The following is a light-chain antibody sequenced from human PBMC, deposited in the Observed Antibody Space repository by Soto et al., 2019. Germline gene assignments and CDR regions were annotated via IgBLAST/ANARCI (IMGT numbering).Light chain of an antibody. CDR1: SSNIGAGYD. CDR2: GNS. CDR3: QSYDSSLSGFYV. J-gene: IGLJ1*01. V-gene: IGLV1-40*01. Sequence: QSVPTQPPSVSGAPGQRVTISCTGSSSNIGAGYDVHWYQQLPGTAPKLLIYGNSNRPSGVPDRFSGSKSGTSASLAITGLQAEDEADYYCQSYDSSLSGFYVFGTGTKVTVL.